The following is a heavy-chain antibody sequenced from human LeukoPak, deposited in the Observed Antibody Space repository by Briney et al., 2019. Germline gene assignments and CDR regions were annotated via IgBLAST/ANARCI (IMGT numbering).Heavy chain of an antibody. J-gene: IGHJ5*02. CDR2: ISSSSTYI. CDR3: VWDAGTYLSFDP. Sequence: PGGSLRLSCAASGFTFSTHSMNWVRQAPGRGLEWVSCISSSSTYIKYTDSVKGRFTISRDNAKNSLYLQMNSLRAEDTAVYYCVWDAGTYLSFDPWGQRTLVTVSS. V-gene: IGHV3-21*01. CDR1: GFTFSTHS. D-gene: IGHD1-26*01.